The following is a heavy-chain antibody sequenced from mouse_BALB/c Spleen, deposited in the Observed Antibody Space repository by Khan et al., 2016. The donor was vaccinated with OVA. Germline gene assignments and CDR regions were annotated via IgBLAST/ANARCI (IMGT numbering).Heavy chain of an antibody. V-gene: IGHV3-2*02. CDR1: GYSITSDYA. CDR2: ISYSGST. CDR3: ARDYNYHYYAMDY. J-gene: IGHJ4*01. D-gene: IGHD2-12*01. Sequence: EVQLVESGPGLVKPSQSLSLTCTVTGYSITSDYAWNWIRQFPGNKLEWMGYISYSGSTSYNQSLKSRISIPRDTSKNQSFLQLNSVTTEDTSTYYWARDYNYHYYAMDYWGQGTSVTVSS.